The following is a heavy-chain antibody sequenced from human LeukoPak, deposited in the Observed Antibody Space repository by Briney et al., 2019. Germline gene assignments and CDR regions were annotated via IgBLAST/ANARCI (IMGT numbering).Heavy chain of an antibody. Sequence: GGSLRLSCAASGFTFSSQAMSWVRQAPGKGLEWVSAISGSGDYTYYIDSVKGRFTISRDNSKNTLSLQMNSLRAEDTALYHCAKGSEYCSRTTCYPIDYWGQGILVTVSS. CDR2: ISGSGDYT. CDR3: AKGSEYCSRTTCYPIDY. V-gene: IGHV3-23*01. J-gene: IGHJ4*02. D-gene: IGHD2-2*01. CDR1: GFTFSSQA.